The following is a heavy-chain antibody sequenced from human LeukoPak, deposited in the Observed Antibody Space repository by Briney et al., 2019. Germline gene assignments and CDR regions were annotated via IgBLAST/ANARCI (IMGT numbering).Heavy chain of an antibody. CDR1: GFTFSSYS. Sequence: GGSLRLSCAASGFTFSSYSMNWVRQAPGKGLEWVSSISSSSSYIYYADSVKGRFTISRDNAKNSLYLQMNSLRAEDTAVYYCASLQPSISFVDVWGKGTTVTVSS. CDR2: ISSSSSYI. V-gene: IGHV3-21*01. CDR3: ASLQPSISFVDV. J-gene: IGHJ6*04. D-gene: IGHD3-16*02.